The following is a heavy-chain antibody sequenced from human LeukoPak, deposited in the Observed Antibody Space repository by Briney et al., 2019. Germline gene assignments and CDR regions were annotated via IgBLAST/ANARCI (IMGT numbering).Heavy chain of an antibody. D-gene: IGHD3-22*01. CDR3: ARLLYYYDSSGFFFDY. Sequence: GESLKISCKGSGYSFTSYWIGWVRQMPGKGLEWMGIIYPGDSDTRYSPSFQGQVTISADKSISTAYLQWSSLKASDTAMYYCARLLYYYDSSGFFFDYLGQGTLVTVSS. V-gene: IGHV5-51*01. J-gene: IGHJ4*02. CDR2: IYPGDSDT. CDR1: GYSFTSYW.